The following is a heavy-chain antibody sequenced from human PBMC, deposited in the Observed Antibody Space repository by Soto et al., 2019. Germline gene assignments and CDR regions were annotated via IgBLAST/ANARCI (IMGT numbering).Heavy chain of an antibody. CDR2: INAGNGNT. CDR1: GYTFTSYA. D-gene: IGHD2-21*02. J-gene: IGHJ4*02. Sequence: QVQLVQSGAEEKKPGASVKVSCKASGYTFTSYAMHWVRQAPGQRLEWMGWINAGNGNTKYSQKFQGRVTITRYTSASTAYMELRSLRSEDTAVYYCARSIVVVTALDYWGQGTLVTVSS. CDR3: ARSIVVVTALDY. V-gene: IGHV1-3*05.